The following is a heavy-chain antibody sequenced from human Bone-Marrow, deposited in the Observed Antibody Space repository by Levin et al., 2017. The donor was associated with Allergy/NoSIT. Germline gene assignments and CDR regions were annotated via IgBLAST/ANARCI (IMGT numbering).Heavy chain of an antibody. D-gene: IGHD2-2*01. V-gene: IGHV3-74*01. CDR2: ISSNGTAT. J-gene: IGHJ5*02. CDR3: ARLTSTDILFDP. Sequence: GGSLILSCAASGFTFNSYWMYWVRQAPGKGLVWVSGISSNGTATNYADSVKGRFTISRDNVKNTLYLQMNSLRVEDTAVYYCARLTSTDILFDPWGQGTLVTVSS. CDR1: GFTFNSYW.